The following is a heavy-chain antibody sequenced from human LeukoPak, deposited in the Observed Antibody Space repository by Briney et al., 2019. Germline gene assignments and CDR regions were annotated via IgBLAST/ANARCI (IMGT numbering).Heavy chain of an antibody. D-gene: IGHD3-3*01. Sequence: SGGSLRLSCAASGFTFSDYYMSWIRQAPGKGLEWVSYISSSGSTIYYADSVKGRFTISRDNAKNSLYLQMNSLRAEDTAVYYCARGTIFGVVNNWFDPWGQGTLVTVSP. V-gene: IGHV3-11*04. CDR3: ARGTIFGVVNNWFDP. J-gene: IGHJ5*02. CDR2: ISSSGSTI. CDR1: GFTFSDYY.